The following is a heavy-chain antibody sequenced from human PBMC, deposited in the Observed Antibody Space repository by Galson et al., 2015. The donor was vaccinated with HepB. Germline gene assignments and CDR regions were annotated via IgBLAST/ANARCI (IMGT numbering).Heavy chain of an antibody. J-gene: IGHJ6*02. CDR1: GYTFTSYG. CDR3: AREGFSAYDYAGHYFYGMDV. CDR2: ISAHNGIT. D-gene: IGHD5-12*01. V-gene: IGHV1-18*01. Sequence: SVKVSCKASGYTFTSYGISWVRQAPGQGLEWMGWISAHNGITNYAQKVQGRVTMTTDTSTNPAYMELRSLRSDDTAVYYCAREGFSAYDYAGHYFYGMDVWGQGTTVTVSS.